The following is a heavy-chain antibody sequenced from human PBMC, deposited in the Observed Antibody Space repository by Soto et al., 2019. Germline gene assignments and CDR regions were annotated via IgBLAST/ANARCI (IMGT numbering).Heavy chain of an antibody. Sequence: SSETLSLTCTVSGDSIRSSSYWGWIRQPPGKGLEWIGSIYSTGNTYYNPSLNSQVTISVDTSKNQFSLNVISVTAADTAVYYCRRSSRYSTDVWGQGTKVTVSS. CDR1: GDSIRSSSY. CDR3: RRSSRYSTDV. D-gene: IGHD6-13*01. J-gene: IGHJ6*02. CDR2: IYSTGNT. V-gene: IGHV4-39*01.